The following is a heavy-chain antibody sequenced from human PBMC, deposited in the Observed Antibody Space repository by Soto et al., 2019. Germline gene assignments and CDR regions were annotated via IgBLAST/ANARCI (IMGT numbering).Heavy chain of an antibody. Sequence: SLTCAVYGGSFSGYYWSWIRQPPGKGLEWIGEINHSGSTNYNPSLKSRVTISVDTSKNQFSLKLGSVTAADTAVYYCARFMVRGFYYYGMDVWGQGTTVTVSS. CDR1: GGSFSGYY. CDR3: ARFMVRGFYYYGMDV. D-gene: IGHD3-10*01. CDR2: INHSGST. V-gene: IGHV4-34*01. J-gene: IGHJ6*02.